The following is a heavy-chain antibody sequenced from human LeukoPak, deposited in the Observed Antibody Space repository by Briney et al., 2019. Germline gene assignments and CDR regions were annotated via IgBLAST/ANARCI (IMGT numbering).Heavy chain of an antibody. V-gene: IGHV3-48*01. D-gene: IGHD2-2*01. Sequence: GGSLRLSCAASEFTFSSYSMNWVRQAPGKGLEWVSYITNSGNSKSYADSVKGRFTISRDNTKNSLYLQMNGLRAEDTAVYYCAKVSRYCSSTSCLYYYYYYGMDVWGQGTTVTVSS. J-gene: IGHJ6*02. CDR1: EFTFSSYS. CDR3: AKVSRYCSSTSCLYYYYYYGMDV. CDR2: ITNSGNSK.